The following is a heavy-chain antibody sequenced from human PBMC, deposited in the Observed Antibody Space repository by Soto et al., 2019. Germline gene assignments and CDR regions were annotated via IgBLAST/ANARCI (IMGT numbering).Heavy chain of an antibody. CDR2: INPSGGST. V-gene: IGHV1-46*03. D-gene: IGHD2-2*01. CDR3: ARDGEDIVVVPAASTSNWFDP. Sequence: QVQLVQSGAEVKKPGASVKVSCKASGYTFTSYYMHWVRQAPGQGLEWMGIINPSGGSTSYAKQFKGRVTMTRDTSSSTVYMELSSLRSEDTAVYYCARDGEDIVVVPAASTSNWFDPWGQGTLVTVSS. J-gene: IGHJ5*02. CDR1: GYTFTSYY.